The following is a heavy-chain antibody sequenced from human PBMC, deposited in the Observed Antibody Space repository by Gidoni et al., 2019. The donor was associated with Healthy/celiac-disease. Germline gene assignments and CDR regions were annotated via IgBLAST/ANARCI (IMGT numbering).Heavy chain of an antibody. J-gene: IGHJ6*02. CDR3: ARRNWNYVWDYGMDV. CDR2: INTNSGST. V-gene: IGHV1-2*02. Sequence: VQLVQYGAAVKKPGASVTVSSTASGCTVSGYYMHWVRQAPGQGLGWMGWINTNSGSTNYAQKFQGRVTMTRDTSISTAYMEMSRLRSDDTAVYYSARRNWNYVWDYGMDVWGQGTTVTVSS. CDR1: GCTVSGYY. D-gene: IGHD1-7*01.